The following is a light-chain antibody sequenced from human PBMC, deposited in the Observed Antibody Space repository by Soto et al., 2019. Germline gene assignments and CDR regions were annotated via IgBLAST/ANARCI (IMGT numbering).Light chain of an antibody. Sequence: QSALAQPASVSGSPGQSITISCTGTTSDIAGYNYVSWYQQHPGKAPKLLIYEVTSRASGVPHRFSGSKSGNTASLTISGLQAEDEAEYYCNSYTSASFYVFGTGTKVTVL. CDR1: TSDIAGYNY. V-gene: IGLV2-14*01. CDR2: EVT. J-gene: IGLJ1*01. CDR3: NSYTSASFYV.